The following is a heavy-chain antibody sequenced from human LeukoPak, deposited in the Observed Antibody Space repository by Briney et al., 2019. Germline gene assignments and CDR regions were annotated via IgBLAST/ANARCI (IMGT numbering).Heavy chain of an antibody. D-gene: IGHD3-16*02. CDR3: ARGLGMITFGGVIDYYYGMDV. V-gene: IGHV4-59*12. CDR2: MYYTGSS. J-gene: IGHJ6*02. Sequence: SETLSLTCTVSGGSISPYYWSWIRQSPGKGLEWIGCMYYTGSSKYSPSLRSRVTISVDTSKNQFSLKLSSVTAADTAVYYCARGLGMITFGGVIDYYYGMDVWGQGTTVTVSS. CDR1: GGSISPYY.